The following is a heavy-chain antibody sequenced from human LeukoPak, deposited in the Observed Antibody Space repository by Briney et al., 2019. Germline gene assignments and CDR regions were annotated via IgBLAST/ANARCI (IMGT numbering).Heavy chain of an antibody. Sequence: ASVKVSCKASGYTFTGYYIHWVRQAPGQGLEWMGWINPNTGGTNYAQKFQGRVTMTRDTSISTAYMELSRLRSDDTAVYYFARGLAVVVPAAMGYWGQGTLVTVSS. J-gene: IGHJ4*02. CDR1: GYTFTGYY. CDR3: ARGLAVVVPAAMGY. D-gene: IGHD2-2*01. CDR2: INPNTGGT. V-gene: IGHV1-2*02.